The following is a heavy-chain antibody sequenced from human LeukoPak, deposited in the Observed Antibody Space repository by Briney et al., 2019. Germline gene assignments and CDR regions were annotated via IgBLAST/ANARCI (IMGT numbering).Heavy chain of an antibody. CDR1: GGSFSGYY. V-gene: IGHV4-34*01. CDR2: INYSGST. CDR3: ARVGRIETIDY. J-gene: IGHJ4*02. Sequence: SETLSLTCAVYGGSFSGYYWSWIRQPPGQGLEWIGEINYSGSTNYNPSPKSRVTISVDTSKNQFSLKLSSVTAADTAVYYCARVGRIETIDYWGQGTLVTVSS. D-gene: IGHD3-10*01.